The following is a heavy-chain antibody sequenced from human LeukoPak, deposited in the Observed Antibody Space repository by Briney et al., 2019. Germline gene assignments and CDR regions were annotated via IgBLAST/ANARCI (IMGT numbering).Heavy chain of an antibody. CDR1: GFTFSNYA. V-gene: IGHV3-23*01. J-gene: IGHJ4*02. CDR2: ISGSGDST. CDR3: AKEKQRNFDY. Sequence: GGSLRLSCAASGFTFSNYAMSWVRQAPGKGLEWVSGISGSGDSTYYGDSVQGRFTISRDNSKNSLYLQMNTLRAEDTAVYFCAKEKQRNFDYWGQGTLVTVSS.